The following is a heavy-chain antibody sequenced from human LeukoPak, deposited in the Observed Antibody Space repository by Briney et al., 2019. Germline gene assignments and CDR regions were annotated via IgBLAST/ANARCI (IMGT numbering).Heavy chain of an antibody. J-gene: IGHJ5*02. D-gene: IGHD3-3*01. CDR1: GGSISSGGYY. CDR2: IYNSGTT. V-gene: IGHV4-61*08. CDR3: ARGGYYTSVGFDP. Sequence: SETLSLTCTVSGGSISSGGYYWSWIRQPPGKGLEWIGYIYNSGTTNYNPSLKSRVTIAVDTSRNQFSLKLSSVTAADTAVYYCARGGYYTSVGFDPWGQGTLVTVSS.